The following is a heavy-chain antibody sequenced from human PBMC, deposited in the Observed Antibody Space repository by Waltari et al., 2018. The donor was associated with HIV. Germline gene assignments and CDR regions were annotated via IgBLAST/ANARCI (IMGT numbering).Heavy chain of an antibody. V-gene: IGHV4-31*03. D-gene: IGHD3-22*01. J-gene: IGHJ4*02. CDR2: VFDRGTT. CDR3: SRGDLGYGYDNYFDY. Sequence: QVRLRESGPGLVRPSQTLSLTCTVSGGSIRSGAHYWNWIRQLPGRGLEWIGYVFDRGTTYYNPSLSNRVTISLDTSKNQVSLNLSSVTAADTAVYYCSRGDLGYGYDNYFDYWGQGTLLTVSS. CDR1: GGSIRSGAHY.